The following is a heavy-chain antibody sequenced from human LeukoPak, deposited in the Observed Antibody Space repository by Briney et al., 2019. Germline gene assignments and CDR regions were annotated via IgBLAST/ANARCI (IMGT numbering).Heavy chain of an antibody. CDR2: VWHDGSNR. D-gene: IGHD3-10*01. Sequence: PGRSLRLPCTAPGFTFSSYAIHWIRPAPGKGLEWVALVWHDGSNRYYADSVKGRFTISRDNSKNTVYLQMNSLRAEDTAVYYCARELFGSGSCPDYWGQGTLVTVSS. CDR1: GFTFSSYA. V-gene: IGHV3-33*01. CDR3: ARELFGSGSCPDY. J-gene: IGHJ4*02.